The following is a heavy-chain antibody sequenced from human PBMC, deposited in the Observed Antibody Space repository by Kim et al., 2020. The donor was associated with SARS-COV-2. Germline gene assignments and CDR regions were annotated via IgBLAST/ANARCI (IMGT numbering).Heavy chain of an antibody. D-gene: IGHD2-8*01. CDR1: GGSLSGYY. J-gene: IGHJ4*02. CDR3: ARVPLHFDGFDY. Sequence: SETLSLTCAVYGGSLSGYYWTWIRQPPGKGLEWIGEINCSGSTKFYDPSLESRVTISVYTSRNQFSLRLTSVTAADTAVYFCARVPLHFDGFDYWGQGTLVTVSS. V-gene: IGHV4-34*01. CDR2: INCSGST.